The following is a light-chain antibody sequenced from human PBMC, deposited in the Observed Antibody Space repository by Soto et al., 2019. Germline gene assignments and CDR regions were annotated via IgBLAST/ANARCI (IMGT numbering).Light chain of an antibody. CDR1: SSNIGAGYG. Sequence: QSVLTQPPSVSGAPGQRVTISCTGSSSNIGAGYGVHWYQQIPGTAPKLLIYGNSDRPSGVPDRFSGSKSGTSASLAITGLQAEDEADYYCQSYDGRLSGLVFGGGTKVTVL. V-gene: IGLV1-40*01. CDR2: GNS. CDR3: QSYDGRLSGLV. J-gene: IGLJ6*01.